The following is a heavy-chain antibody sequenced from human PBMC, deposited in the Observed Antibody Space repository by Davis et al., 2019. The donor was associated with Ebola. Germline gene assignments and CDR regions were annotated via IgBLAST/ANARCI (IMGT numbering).Heavy chain of an antibody. Sequence: GESLKISCAASGFTFSSYEMNWVRQAPGKGLEWVAVISYDGSNKYYVDSVKGRFTISRDNSKNTLYLQMNSLRAEDTAVYYCAKGFRPIRFSCMDVWGQGTTVTVSS. CDR1: GFTFSSYE. CDR2: ISYDGSNK. CDR3: AKGFRPIRFSCMDV. J-gene: IGHJ6*02. D-gene: IGHD3-3*01. V-gene: IGHV3-30*18.